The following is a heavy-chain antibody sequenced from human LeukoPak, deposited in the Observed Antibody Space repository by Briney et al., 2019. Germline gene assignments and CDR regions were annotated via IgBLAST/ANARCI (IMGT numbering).Heavy chain of an antibody. Sequence: GRSLRLSCAASGFTFTHFAMHWVRQSPDKGLEWVAIIWYDGSNKIYADSVKGRFTISRDNSKNTLYLQMNSLRAEDTAVYYCAKDQSAAGLFDYWGQGTLVTVSS. CDR3: AKDQSAAGLFDY. D-gene: IGHD6-13*01. V-gene: IGHV3-30*02. CDR1: GFTFTHFA. CDR2: IWYDGSNK. J-gene: IGHJ4*02.